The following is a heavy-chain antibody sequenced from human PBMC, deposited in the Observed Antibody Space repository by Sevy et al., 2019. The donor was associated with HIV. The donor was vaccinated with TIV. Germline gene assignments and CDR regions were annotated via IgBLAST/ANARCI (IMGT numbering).Heavy chain of an antibody. V-gene: IGHV3-7*01. D-gene: IGHD3-3*01. CDR1: GFTFNRYW. J-gene: IGHJ3*02. CDR3: ASLREKKLVIIPSFAFDM. Sequence: GGSLRLSCTASGFTFNRYWMSWVRQTPGKELEWVANVKLDGSEQYYVNSLKGRFSISRDNAKNSLYLQMNSLRAEDTAVYYCASLREKKLVIIPSFAFDMWSQGTLVTVSS. CDR2: VKLDGSEQ.